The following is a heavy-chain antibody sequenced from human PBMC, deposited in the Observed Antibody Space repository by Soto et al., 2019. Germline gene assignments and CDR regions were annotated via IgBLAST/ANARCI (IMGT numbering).Heavy chain of an antibody. J-gene: IGHJ6*02. V-gene: IGHV3-30-3*01. Sequence: PGGSRRLSCAASGFTFTSYPMHGGLQAPCKGLEWVAVISNDGSNYYYADSVRGRFTISRDNTKNTLFLQMSSLRGEDSGGYYCARGTTLAIFDYGMDVWGQGTTVTVSS. CDR1: GFTFTSYP. D-gene: IGHD3-3*01. CDR2: ISNDGSNY. CDR3: ARGTTLAIFDYGMDV.